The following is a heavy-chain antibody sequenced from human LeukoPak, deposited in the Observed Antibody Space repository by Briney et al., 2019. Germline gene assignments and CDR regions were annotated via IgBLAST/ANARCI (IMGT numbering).Heavy chain of an antibody. D-gene: IGHD6-6*01. CDR1: GFTFSSYA. CDR2: ISGSGGST. Sequence: PGGSLRLSCAASGFTFSSYAMSWVRQAPGKGLEWVSAISGSGGSTYYADSVKGRFTISRDNSKNTLYLQMNGLGAEDTAVYYCAKDLIAARPYYFDYWGQGTLVTVSS. V-gene: IGHV3-23*01. CDR3: AKDLIAARPYYFDY. J-gene: IGHJ4*02.